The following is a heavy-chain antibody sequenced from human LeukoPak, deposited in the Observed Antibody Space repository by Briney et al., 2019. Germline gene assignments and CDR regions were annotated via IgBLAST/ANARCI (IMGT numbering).Heavy chain of an antibody. J-gene: IGHJ4*02. D-gene: IGHD6-13*01. Sequence: GGSLRFSCAASGFPFSSYSMTWVRQAPGKGLEWVANIKPDGTTKFYVDSVKGRFTISRDNALNSLYLQMNSLRAEDTAIYYCARSIPYGTTWYGRSDYWGQGTLVTVSS. CDR3: ARSIPYGTTWYGRSDY. CDR1: GFPFSSYS. CDR2: IKPDGTTK. V-gene: IGHV3-7*03.